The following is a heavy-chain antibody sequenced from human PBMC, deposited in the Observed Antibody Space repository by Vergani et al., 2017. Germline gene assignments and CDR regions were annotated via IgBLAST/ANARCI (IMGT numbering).Heavy chain of an antibody. CDR3: AKNPPHXIVALPEKYYYYYAMDV. CDR1: GYTFISYG. J-gene: IGHJ6*02. CDR2: ISAYNGHT. V-gene: IGHV1-18*04. D-gene: IGHD2-2*01. Sequence: QVQLVQSGAEVKKPGASVKVSCKASGYTFISYGITWVRQAPGQGLEWMGWISAYNGHTNYAQKLQGRVTMTTDTSTSTAYMELRSLRSDDTAVYYCAKNPPHXIVALPEKYYYYYAMDVWGQGTTVTVSS.